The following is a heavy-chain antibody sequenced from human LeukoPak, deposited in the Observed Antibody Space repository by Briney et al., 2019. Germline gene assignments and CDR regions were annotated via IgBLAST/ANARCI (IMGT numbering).Heavy chain of an antibody. V-gene: IGHV1-2*02. D-gene: IGHD1-1*01. J-gene: IGHJ4*02. Sequence: GASVKVSCKASGYTFTGYYMHWVRQASGQGLEWMGWINPNSGGTNYAQKFQGRVTMTRDTSISTAYMELSRLRSDGTAVYYCARLLGTWNTFDYWGQGTLVTVSS. CDR2: INPNSGGT. CDR1: GYTFTGYY. CDR3: ARLLGTWNTFDY.